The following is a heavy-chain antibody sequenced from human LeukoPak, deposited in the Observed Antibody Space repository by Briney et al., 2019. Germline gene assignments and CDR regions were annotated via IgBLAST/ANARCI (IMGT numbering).Heavy chain of an antibody. CDR1: GFTFSSYS. CDR2: ISSSSSTI. CDR3: ARRSDIVATRYFDY. Sequence: PGVSLRLSCAASGFTFSSYSMNWVRQAPGKGLEWVSYISSSSSTIYYADSVKGRFTISRDNAKNSLYLQMNSLRAEDTAVYYCARRSDIVATRYFDYWGQGTLVTVSS. V-gene: IGHV3-48*01. D-gene: IGHD5-12*01. J-gene: IGHJ4*02.